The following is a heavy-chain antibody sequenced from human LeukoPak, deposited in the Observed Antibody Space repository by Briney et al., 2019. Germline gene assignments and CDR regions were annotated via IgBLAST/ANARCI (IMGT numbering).Heavy chain of an antibody. CDR2: IYSGGST. CDR1: GFTVSSNY. V-gene: IGHV3-66*01. Sequence: GGSLRLSCAASGFTVSSNYMSWVRQAPGKGLEWVSVIYSGGSTYYADSVKGRFTISRDNSKNTLYLQMNSLRAEDTAVYYCARSGYCSSTSCSHDAFDIWGQGTMVTVSS. D-gene: IGHD2-2*01. J-gene: IGHJ3*02. CDR3: ARSGYCSSTSCSHDAFDI.